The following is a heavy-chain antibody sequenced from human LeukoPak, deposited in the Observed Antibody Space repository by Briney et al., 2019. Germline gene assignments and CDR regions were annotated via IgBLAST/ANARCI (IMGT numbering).Heavy chain of an antibody. Sequence: GGSLRLSCAASGFTFSTYWMSWVRQAPGKGLEWVSAISGSGGSTYYADSVKGRFTISRDNSKNTLYLQMKGLRVEDTAVYYCAREFSQWLVGSDYWGQGTQVTVSS. V-gene: IGHV3-23*01. CDR3: AREFSQWLVGSDY. J-gene: IGHJ4*02. D-gene: IGHD6-19*01. CDR2: ISGSGGST. CDR1: GFTFSTYW.